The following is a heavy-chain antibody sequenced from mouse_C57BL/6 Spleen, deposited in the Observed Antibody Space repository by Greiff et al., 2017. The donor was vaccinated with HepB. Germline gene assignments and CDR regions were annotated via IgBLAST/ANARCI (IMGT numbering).Heavy chain of an antibody. V-gene: IGHV1-52*01. J-gene: IGHJ2*01. Sequence: QVQLQQPGAELVRPGSSVKLSCKASGYTFTSYWMHWVKQRPIQGLEWIGNIDPSDSETHYNQKFKDKATLTVDKSSSTAYMQLSSLTSEDSAVYYWAKGVGYGNIIDYWGQGTTLTVSS. CDR1: GYTFTSYW. D-gene: IGHD1-1*01. CDR3: AKGVGYGNIIDY. CDR2: IDPSDSET.